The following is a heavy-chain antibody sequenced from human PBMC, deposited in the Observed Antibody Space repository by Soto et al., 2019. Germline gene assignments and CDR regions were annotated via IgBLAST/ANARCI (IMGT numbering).Heavy chain of an antibody. V-gene: IGHV1-69*13. Sequence: GASVKVSCKASGGTFSSYAISWVRQAPGQGLEWMGGIIPIFGTANYAQKFQGRVTITADESTSTAYMELSSLRSEDTAVYYCARDVSSSGDWFDPWGQRTLVTVSS. J-gene: IGHJ5*02. CDR3: ARDVSSSGDWFDP. CDR1: GGTFSSYA. D-gene: IGHD6-19*01. CDR2: IIPIFGTA.